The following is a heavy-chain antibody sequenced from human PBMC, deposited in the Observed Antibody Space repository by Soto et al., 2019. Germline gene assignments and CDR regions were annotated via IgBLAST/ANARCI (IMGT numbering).Heavy chain of an antibody. CDR3: ARVGTEVYDFCGRGVAV. V-gene: IGHV3-30-3*01. CDR1: GFTLSRYA. D-gene: IGHD3-3*01. J-gene: IGHJ6*02. CDR2: ISYDGTNK. Sequence: QVQLVESGGGVAQPGRSLRLSCVASGFTLSRYAMHWVRQAPGKGLEWVAGISYDGTNKYYAASVKGRFTFSSDKSKIALYLQMKRLKPAATAADFCARVGTEVYDFCGRGVAVWGQGAAVTVSS.